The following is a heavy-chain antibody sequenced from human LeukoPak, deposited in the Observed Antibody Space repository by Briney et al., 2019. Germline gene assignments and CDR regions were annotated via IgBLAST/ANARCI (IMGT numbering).Heavy chain of an antibody. CDR3: ARGDYYGSGSSYHDAFDI. Sequence: GGSLRLSCAASEFTFSSYSMNWVRQAPGKGLEWVANIKPDGSEKHYVDSVKGRLTIARDNAKNSLYLQMNSLRAEDTAVYYCARGDYYGSGSSYHDAFDIWGQGTMVTVSS. J-gene: IGHJ3*02. D-gene: IGHD3-10*01. CDR1: EFTFSSYS. CDR2: IKPDGSEK. V-gene: IGHV3-7*03.